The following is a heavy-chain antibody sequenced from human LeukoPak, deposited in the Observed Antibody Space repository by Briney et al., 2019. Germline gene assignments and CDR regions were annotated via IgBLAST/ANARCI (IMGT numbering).Heavy chain of an antibody. J-gene: IGHJ4*02. D-gene: IGHD3-22*01. V-gene: IGHV3-30*01. CDR3: ARGAYYYDSKVFDY. CDR2: ISYDGSNK. CDR1: GFTFSSFG. Sequence: GGALRLSCGAPGFTFSSFGLPWGRQAPGKGVEWGAVISYDGSNKYYADSVKGRFTISRDNSKNTLYLQMNSLRAEDTAVYYCARGAYYYDSKVFDYWGQGTLVTVSS.